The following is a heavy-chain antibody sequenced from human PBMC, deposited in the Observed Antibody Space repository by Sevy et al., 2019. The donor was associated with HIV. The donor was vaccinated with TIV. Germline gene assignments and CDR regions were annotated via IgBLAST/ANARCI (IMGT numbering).Heavy chain of an antibody. Sequence: GGSLRLSCAASGFIFSSYVMTWVRQAPGKGLEWVSTISGSGGYTYYAESVKGRFTISRDNSNNILYLQMNSRRAEDTAVYYCEAITTAGRDYWGQGTLVTVSS. CDR1: GFIFSSYV. V-gene: IGHV3-23*01. CDR3: EAITTAGRDY. CDR2: ISGSGGYT. J-gene: IGHJ4*02. D-gene: IGHD6-13*01.